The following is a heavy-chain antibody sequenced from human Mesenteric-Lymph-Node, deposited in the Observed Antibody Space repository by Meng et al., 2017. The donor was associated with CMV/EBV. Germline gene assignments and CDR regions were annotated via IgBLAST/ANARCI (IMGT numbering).Heavy chain of an antibody. V-gene: IGHV1-2*02. Sequence: SVKVSCKASGYTFTGYYMHWVRQAPGQGLEWMGWINPNSGGTNYAQKFQGRVTMTRDTSISTAYMELSRLRSDDTAVYYCARDRGDVVVPAEDAFDIWGQGTMVTVSS. CDR1: GYTFTGYY. D-gene: IGHD2-2*01. CDR2: INPNSGGT. CDR3: ARDRGDVVVPAEDAFDI. J-gene: IGHJ3*02.